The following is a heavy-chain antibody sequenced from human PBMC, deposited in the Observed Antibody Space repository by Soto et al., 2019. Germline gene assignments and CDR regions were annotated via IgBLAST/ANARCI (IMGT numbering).Heavy chain of an antibody. V-gene: IGHV6-1*01. D-gene: IGHD6-19*01. CDR1: GEGVSSNSAA. Sequence: PSQTLSLTCAVSGEGVSSNSAAWNWIRQSPSRGLEWLGRTYYRSRWYSDYAGSVKSRITINADTSKNQFSLKLNSATAADTAMYYCVRESGFTGWYDYWGQGTLVTVSS. CDR3: VRESGFTGWYDY. J-gene: IGHJ4*02. CDR2: TYYRSRWYS.